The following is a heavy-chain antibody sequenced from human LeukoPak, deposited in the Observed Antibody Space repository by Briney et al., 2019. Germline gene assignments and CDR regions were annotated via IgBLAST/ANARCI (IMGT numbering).Heavy chain of an antibody. CDR1: GYTFTGYY. D-gene: IGHD1-26*01. J-gene: IGHJ6*02. CDR2: INPNSGGT. V-gene: IGHV1-2*02. Sequence: ASVKVSCKASGYTFTGYYMHWVRQAPGQGLEWMGWINPNSGGTNYAQKFQGRVTMTRDTSISTAYMELSRLRSDDTAVYYCARFYIVGATRYYYGMDVWGQGTTVTVSS. CDR3: ARFYIVGATRYYYGMDV.